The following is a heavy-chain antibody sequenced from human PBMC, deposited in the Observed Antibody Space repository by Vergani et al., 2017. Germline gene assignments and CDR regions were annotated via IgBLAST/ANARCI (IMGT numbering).Heavy chain of an antibody. Sequence: LVEAGGGLVQPGGSLRLSCAASRFSVSSHYMTWVRPAPGKGLEWVSTINIGGRTSYADSVKGRLTLTRDDSKNTLHLQMNSLRPEDTAVYYCARGMTTETTDLDGFDIWGQGTMVSVSS. D-gene: IGHD4-17*01. CDR1: RFSVSSHY. CDR3: ARGMTTETTDLDGFDI. V-gene: IGHV3-66*02. J-gene: IGHJ3*02. CDR2: INIGGRT.